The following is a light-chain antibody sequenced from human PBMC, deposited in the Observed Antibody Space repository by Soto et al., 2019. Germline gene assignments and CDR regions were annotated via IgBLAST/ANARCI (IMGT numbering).Light chain of an antibody. CDR2: EVG. CDR3: SSYTSSTTGV. Sequence: QSVLTQPTSVSGSPGQSITISCTGTSSDVVGYKYVSWYQQHPGKAPKLIIYEVGSRPSGVSNRFSGYKSANTASLTISGLQAEDEADYYCSSYTSSTTGVFGTGTKVTGL. CDR1: SSDVVGYKY. V-gene: IGLV2-14*01. J-gene: IGLJ1*01.